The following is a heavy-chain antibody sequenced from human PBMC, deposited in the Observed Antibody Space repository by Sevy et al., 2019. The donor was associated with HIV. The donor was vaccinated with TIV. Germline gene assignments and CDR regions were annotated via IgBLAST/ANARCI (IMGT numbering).Heavy chain of an antibody. Sequence: SETLSLTCAVYGRSFSGYYWSWIRQPPGKGLEWIGEINHSGSTNYNPSLKSRVTISVDTSKNQFSLKLSSVTAADTAVYYCARGRGYGRGGSYYYYYGMDVWGQGTTVTVSS. CDR3: ARGRGYGRGGSYYYYYGMDV. CDR1: GRSFSGYY. CDR2: INHSGST. J-gene: IGHJ6*02. D-gene: IGHD1-26*01. V-gene: IGHV4-34*01.